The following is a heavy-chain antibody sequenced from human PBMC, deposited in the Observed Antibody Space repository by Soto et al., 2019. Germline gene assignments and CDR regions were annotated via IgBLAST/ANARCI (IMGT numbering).Heavy chain of an antibody. J-gene: IGHJ6*02. CDR2: IYWDGDK. CDR1: GFSLNTGGLG. V-gene: IGHV2-5*02. CDR3: VHSRCGGDCLRSYSSHYYYGMDV. D-gene: IGHD2-21*02. Sequence: QITLKESGPTLVKPTQTLTLTCTFSGFSLNTGGLGVGWIRQPPGKALEWLALIYWDGDKRYSPSLQSRLSTSKATSNNPVVLPMTNIAPVDTATYYCVHSRCGGDCLRSYSSHYYYGMDVWGQGNTVTVSS.